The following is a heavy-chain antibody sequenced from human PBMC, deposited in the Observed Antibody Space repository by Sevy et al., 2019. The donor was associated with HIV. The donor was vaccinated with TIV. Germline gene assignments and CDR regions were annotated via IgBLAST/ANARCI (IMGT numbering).Heavy chain of an antibody. CDR3: AREGEGVRYFDWLSSGNWFDP. V-gene: IGHV1-2*02. CDR1: GYTFTGYY. Sequence: ASVKVSCKASGYTFTGYYMHWVRQAPGQGLEWMGWINPNSGGTNYAQKFQGRVTMTRDTSISTAYMELSRLRSDDTAMYYCAREGEGVRYFDWLSSGNWFDPWGQGTLVTVSS. J-gene: IGHJ5*02. CDR2: INPNSGGT. D-gene: IGHD3-9*01.